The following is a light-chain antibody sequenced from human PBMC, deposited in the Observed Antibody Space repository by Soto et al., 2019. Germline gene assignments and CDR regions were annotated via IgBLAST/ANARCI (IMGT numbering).Light chain of an antibody. V-gene: IGKV1-39*01. CDR3: QQSYSTPRT. J-gene: IGKJ1*01. CDR2: AAS. Sequence: DIPMTQSPSSLSASVGDRVTITCRASQSISSYLNWYQQKPGKAPKLLIYAASSLQSGVPSRFSGXXXGXXFTLTISSLQPEDFATYYCQQSYSTPRTFGQGTKVEIK. CDR1: QSISSY.